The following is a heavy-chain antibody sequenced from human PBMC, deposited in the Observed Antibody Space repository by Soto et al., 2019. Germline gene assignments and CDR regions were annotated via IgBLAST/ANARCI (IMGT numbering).Heavy chain of an antibody. J-gene: IGHJ4*02. CDR1: GYTFTSYD. CDR3: ASRGPYGSGSDLDY. CDR2: MNPNSGNT. D-gene: IGHD3-10*01. Sequence: QVQLVQSGAEVKKPGASVKVSCKASGYTFTSYDINWVRQATGQGLEWMGWMNPNSGNTGYAQKCQSRDTMTRKTSISTGYRGLSSLRSEDTAVYFCASRGPYGSGSDLDYWGQGTLVTVSS. V-gene: IGHV1-8*01.